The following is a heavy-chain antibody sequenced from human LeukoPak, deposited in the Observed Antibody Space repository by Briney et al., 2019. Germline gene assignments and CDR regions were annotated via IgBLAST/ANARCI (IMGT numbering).Heavy chain of an antibody. D-gene: IGHD3-22*01. Sequence: ASETLSLTCTVSGGSISSYYWSWIRQPPGKGLEWIGYIYYSGSTNYNPSLKSRVTISGDTSKNQFSLRLSSVTAADTAVYYCARASYSYDINGWVPFDYWGQGTLVTVSS. CDR3: ARASYSYDINGWVPFDY. J-gene: IGHJ4*02. V-gene: IGHV4-59*08. CDR2: IYYSGST. CDR1: GGSISSYY.